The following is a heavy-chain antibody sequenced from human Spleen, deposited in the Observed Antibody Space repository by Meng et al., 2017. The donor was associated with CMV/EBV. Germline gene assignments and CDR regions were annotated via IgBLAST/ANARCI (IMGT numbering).Heavy chain of an antibody. CDR1: GFTFSSYG. CDR2: IRYDGSNK. Sequence: GESLKISCAASGFTFSSYGMHWVRQAPGKGLEWVAFIRYDGSNKYYADSVKGRFTISRDNFKNTLYLQMNSLRAEDTAVYYCAKDLRGRGFAGGMDVWGQGTTVTVSS. CDR3: AKDLRGRGFAGGMDV. D-gene: IGHD3-16*01. V-gene: IGHV3-30*02. J-gene: IGHJ6*02.